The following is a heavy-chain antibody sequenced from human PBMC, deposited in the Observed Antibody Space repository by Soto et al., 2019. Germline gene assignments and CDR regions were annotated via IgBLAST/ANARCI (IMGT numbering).Heavy chain of an antibody. Sequence: QVQLQESGPGLVKPSQTLSLTCTVSGGSISSANYYWSWIRQHPEKDLEWIGYISYGGTTHYNPSLTRRVTISMDTSKNQCSLKLTSVTAADTAIYYCAREVMEAGDTDAFDIWGQGTMVTVST. CDR1: GGSISSANYY. V-gene: IGHV4-31*03. J-gene: IGHJ3*02. D-gene: IGHD6-13*01. CDR3: AREVMEAGDTDAFDI. CDR2: ISYGGTT.